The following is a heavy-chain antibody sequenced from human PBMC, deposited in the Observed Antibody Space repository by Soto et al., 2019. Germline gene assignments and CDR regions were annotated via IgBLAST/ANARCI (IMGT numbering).Heavy chain of an antibody. Sequence: GGSLRLSCVISGFKSDSYVIHWVRQTPGKGLQWVAAISSDGSFEHYIDSLKGRVTFSRDNSRNTLYLQMNSLRTEDTALYYCVKDVVLAAANDYWGQGTLVTVSA. D-gene: IGHD2-21*02. CDR1: GFKSDSYV. J-gene: IGHJ4*02. CDR3: VKDVVLAAANDY. V-gene: IGHV3-30*18. CDR2: ISSDGSFE.